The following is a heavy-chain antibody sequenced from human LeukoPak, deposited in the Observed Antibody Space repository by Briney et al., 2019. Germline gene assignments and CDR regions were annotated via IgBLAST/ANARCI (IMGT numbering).Heavy chain of an antibody. J-gene: IGHJ4*02. CDR1: GFTFSSYG. CDR3: AKGWIQLWFDY. CDR2: ISYDGSNK. V-gene: IGHV3-30*18. Sequence: GGSLRLSCAASGFTFSSYGMHWVRQAPGKGLEWVAVISYDGSNKYYADSVKGRFTISRDNSKNTLYLQMNSLRAEDTAVYCCAKGWIQLWFDYWGQGTLVTVSS. D-gene: IGHD5-18*01.